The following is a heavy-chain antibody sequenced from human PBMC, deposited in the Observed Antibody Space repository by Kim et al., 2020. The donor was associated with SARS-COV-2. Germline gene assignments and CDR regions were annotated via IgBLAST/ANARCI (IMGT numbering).Heavy chain of an antibody. D-gene: IGHD6-13*01. J-gene: IGHJ4*02. Sequence: ASVKVSCKASGYTFTGYYMHWVRQAPGQGLEWMGWINPNSGGTNYAQKFQGRVTMTRDTSISTAYMELSRLRSDDTAVYYCARGGRARYSSISLFHYWGQGTLVTVSS. CDR3: ARGGRARYSSISLFHY. V-gene: IGHV1-2*02. CDR2: INPNSGGT. CDR1: GYTFTGYY.